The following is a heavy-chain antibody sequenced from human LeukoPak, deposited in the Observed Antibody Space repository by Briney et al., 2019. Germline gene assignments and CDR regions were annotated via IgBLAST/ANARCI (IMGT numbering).Heavy chain of an antibody. J-gene: IGHJ2*01. Sequence: ASVKVSCKASGGTFSSYAISWVRQAPGQGLEWMGGIIPIFGTANYAQKFQGRVTITADESTSTAYMELSSLRSEDTAVYYCARDTYSSSWFGYFDHWGRGTLVTVSS. CDR2: IIPIFGTA. CDR3: ARDTYSSSWFGYFDH. V-gene: IGHV1-69*13. CDR1: GGTFSSYA. D-gene: IGHD6-13*01.